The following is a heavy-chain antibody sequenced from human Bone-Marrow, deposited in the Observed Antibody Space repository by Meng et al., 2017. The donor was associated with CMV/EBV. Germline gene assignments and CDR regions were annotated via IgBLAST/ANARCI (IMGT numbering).Heavy chain of an antibody. V-gene: IGHV3-30*04. CDR2: ISNDGKNK. CDR3: ARGGVDFWSGYYHPTYYFDY. CDR1: GFTFSSYT. Sequence: GESLKISCAASGFTFSSYTMHWVRQAPGKGLEWVALISNDGKNKYYADSVKGRITISRDNSKNTLYLQMSSLRVEDTAVYYCARGGVDFWSGYYHPTYYFDYWGQGTPVTVSS. J-gene: IGHJ4*02. D-gene: IGHD3-3*01.